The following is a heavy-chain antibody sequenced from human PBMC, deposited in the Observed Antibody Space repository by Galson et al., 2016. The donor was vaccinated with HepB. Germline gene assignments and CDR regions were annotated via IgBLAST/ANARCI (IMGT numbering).Heavy chain of an antibody. CDR3: AKGEDDLRDPDHLDC. CDR2: ITRGGIRA. CDR1: GFTFSSLA. D-gene: IGHD3-16*01. V-gene: IGHV3-23*01. Sequence: SLRLSCAASGFTFSSLAMTWVRQAPGKGLEWVSAITRGGIRAYYADSVKGRFTISRDNTKNTLYLQMDSLGAEDTAVYYCAKGEDDLRDPDHLDCWGRGTLVTVSS. J-gene: IGHJ4*02.